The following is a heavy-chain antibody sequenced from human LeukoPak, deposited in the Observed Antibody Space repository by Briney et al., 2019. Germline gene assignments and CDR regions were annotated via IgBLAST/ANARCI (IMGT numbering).Heavy chain of an antibody. D-gene: IGHD3-22*01. CDR1: GGSISSYY. CDR2: IYYSGST. Sequence: KPPETLSLTCTVSGGSISSYYWSWIRQPPGKGLGWIGYIYYSGSTNYNPSLKSRVTISVDTSKNQFSLKLSSVTAADTPVYYCARGMYYYDSSGYPPTVGYDYWGQGTLVTVSS. V-gene: IGHV4-59*01. CDR3: ARGMYYYDSSGYPPTVGYDY. J-gene: IGHJ4*02.